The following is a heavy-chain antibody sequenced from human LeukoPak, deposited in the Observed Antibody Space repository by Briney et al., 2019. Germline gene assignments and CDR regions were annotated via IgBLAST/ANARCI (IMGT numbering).Heavy chain of an antibody. V-gene: IGHV4-34*01. CDR2: INHGGST. D-gene: IGHD6-6*01. Sequence: PSETLSLTCAVYGGSFSDYYWSWIRQPPGKGLEWIGEINHGGSTNYNPSLKSRVTISVDTSKNQFSLKLSSVTAADTAVYYCAGSIAARLDYWGQGTLVTVSS. J-gene: IGHJ4*02. CDR1: GGSFSDYY. CDR3: AGSIAARLDY.